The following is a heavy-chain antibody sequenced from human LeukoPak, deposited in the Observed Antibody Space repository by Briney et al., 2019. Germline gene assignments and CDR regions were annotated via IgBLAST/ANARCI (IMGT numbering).Heavy chain of an antibody. J-gene: IGHJ4*02. CDR3: ARDRFLGSYSWLDY. V-gene: IGHV4-4*07. Sequence: PSETLSLTCTVSGGSISGFYWSWIRQPAGKELEWIGRIYTIGNANYNPSLKSRVTISLDTFKNQFSLKLSSVTAADTAVYYCARDRFLGSYSWLDYWGQGALVTVSS. D-gene: IGHD1-26*01. CDR1: GGSISGFY. CDR2: IYTIGNA.